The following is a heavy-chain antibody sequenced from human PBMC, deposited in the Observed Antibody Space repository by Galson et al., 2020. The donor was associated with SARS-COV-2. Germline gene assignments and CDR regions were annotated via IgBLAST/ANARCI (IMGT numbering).Heavy chain of an antibody. CDR2: ISSSSDYI. CDR1: GFTFSSYS. J-gene: IGHJ6*02. CDR3: TRDASWAMFGMDV. V-gene: IGHV3-21*01. Sequence: GGSLRLSCEVSGFTFSSYSMNWVRQAPGKGLEWVSSISSSSDYIYYADSLKGRFTISRDNGKNSLSLQMNSLRAEDTAVYYCTRDASWAMFGMDVWGQGTTVIVSS. D-gene: IGHD3-3*02.